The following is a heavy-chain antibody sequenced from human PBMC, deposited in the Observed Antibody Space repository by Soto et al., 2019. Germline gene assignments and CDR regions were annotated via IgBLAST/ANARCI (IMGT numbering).Heavy chain of an antibody. Sequence: QVQMVESGGGLVKPGGPLRLSCAASGFIFSHYYMGWIRQAPGKGLEWVSYINPTSGHINYANSVKGPFTISRDNPRNPLYLQMNSLTADDTAMYYCARLPYSAYNRHFDYWGQGTLVTVSS. CDR3: ARLPYSAYNRHFDY. J-gene: IGHJ4*02. CDR1: GFIFSHYY. D-gene: IGHD4-4*01. CDR2: INPTSGHI. V-gene: IGHV3-11*06.